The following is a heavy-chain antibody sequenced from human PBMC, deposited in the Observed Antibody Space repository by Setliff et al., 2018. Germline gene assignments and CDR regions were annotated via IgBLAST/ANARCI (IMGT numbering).Heavy chain of an antibody. V-gene: IGHV1-46*01. Sequence: ASVKVSCKASGYTFTSYYMHWVRQAPGQGLEWMGIISPSGGSTSYAQKFQGRVTMTRDTSTSTAYMELRSLRSEDTAVYYCARDREAAADYWGQGTLVTVSS. J-gene: IGHJ4*02. CDR1: GYTFTSYY. CDR2: ISPSGGST. CDR3: ARDREAAADY. D-gene: IGHD6-13*01.